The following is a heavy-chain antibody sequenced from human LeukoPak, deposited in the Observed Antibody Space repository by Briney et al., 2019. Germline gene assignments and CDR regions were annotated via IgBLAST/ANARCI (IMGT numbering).Heavy chain of an antibody. CDR3: ARGGPSPTTVTSNWYFDL. V-gene: IGHV1-2*02. J-gene: IGHJ2*01. Sequence: ASVKVSCKASGYTFTDYYMHWVRQAPGQGLEWMGWIDPNSGGTKYAQRFQGRVTKTRDTSITTAYMELSRLRSDDTAVYYCARGGPSPTTVTSNWYFDLWGRGTLVTVSS. CDR1: GYTFTDYY. D-gene: IGHD4-11*01. CDR2: IDPNSGGT.